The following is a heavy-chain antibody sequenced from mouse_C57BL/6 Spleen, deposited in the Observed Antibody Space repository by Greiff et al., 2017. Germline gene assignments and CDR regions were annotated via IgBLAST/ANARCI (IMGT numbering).Heavy chain of an antibody. CDR3: TKAYSNYDAYWDFDV. J-gene: IGHJ1*03. CDR2: IDPETGGT. Sequence: QVQLQQSGAELVRPGASVTLSCKASGYTFTDYEMHWVKQTPVHGLEWIGAIDPETGGTAYNQKFKGKAILTADKSSSTAYMALRSLTSEDSAVYYCTKAYSNYDAYWDFDVWGTGTTVTVSS. V-gene: IGHV1-15*01. CDR1: GYTFTDYE. D-gene: IGHD2-5*01.